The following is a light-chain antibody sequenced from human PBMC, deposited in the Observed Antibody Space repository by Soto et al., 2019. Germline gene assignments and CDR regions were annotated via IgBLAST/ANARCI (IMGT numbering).Light chain of an antibody. CDR1: QPVSSW. V-gene: IGKV1-12*02. CDR2: AIS. Sequence: DIQMTQSPSSVSASVGDRVTITCRASQPVSSWLAWYQQKPGEAPKLLIYAISRVQTGVPSRFSGSGSGTDFTLTISSLQPEDFASYYCQEANSFTFGGGTKVEIK. CDR3: QEANSFT. J-gene: IGKJ4*01.